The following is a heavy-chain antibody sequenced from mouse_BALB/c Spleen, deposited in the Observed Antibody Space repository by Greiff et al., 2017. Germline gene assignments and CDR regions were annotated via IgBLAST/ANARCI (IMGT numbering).Heavy chain of an antibody. CDR1: GFTFSSYA. CDR2: ISSGGSYT. Sequence: EVQRVESGGGLVKPGGSLKLSCAASGFTFSSYAMSWVRQTPEKRLEWVATISSGGSYTYYPDSVKGRFTISRDNAKNTLYLQMSSLRSEDTAMYYCARHWDYGSSSYYFDYWGQGTTLTVAS. V-gene: IGHV5-9-3*01. J-gene: IGHJ2*01. D-gene: IGHD1-1*01. CDR3: ARHWDYGSSSYYFDY.